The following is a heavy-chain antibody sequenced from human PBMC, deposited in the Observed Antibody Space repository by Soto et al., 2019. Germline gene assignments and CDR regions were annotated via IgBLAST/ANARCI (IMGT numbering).Heavy chain of an antibody. CDR2: ISVSGGST. V-gene: IGHV3-23*01. D-gene: IGHD1-1*01. J-gene: IGHJ6*01. Sequence: GGSLRLSCAASGFTFSSYSMSWVRQAPGKGLEWVAAISVSGGSTYYADSVKGRFTISRDNSKNTLYLQMNSLRAEDTAVYYCAKDQTTSTPRTHYYYYGMDVWGQGTTVTVSS. CDR1: GFTFSSYS. CDR3: AKDQTTSTPRTHYYYYGMDV.